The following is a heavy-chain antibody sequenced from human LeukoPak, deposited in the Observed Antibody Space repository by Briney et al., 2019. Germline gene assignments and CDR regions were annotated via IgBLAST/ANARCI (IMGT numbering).Heavy chain of an antibody. J-gene: IGHJ4*02. CDR3: ARQILTYYYDSSGIKPGGY. CDR1: GFTSSSYS. D-gene: IGHD3-22*01. V-gene: IGHV3-21*01. Sequence: GGSLRLSCAASGFTSSSYSMNWVRQAPGKGLEWVSSISSSSSYIYYADSVKGRFTISRDNAKNSLYLQMNSLRAEDTAVYYCARQILTYYYDSSGIKPGGYWGQGTLVTVSS. CDR2: ISSSSSYI.